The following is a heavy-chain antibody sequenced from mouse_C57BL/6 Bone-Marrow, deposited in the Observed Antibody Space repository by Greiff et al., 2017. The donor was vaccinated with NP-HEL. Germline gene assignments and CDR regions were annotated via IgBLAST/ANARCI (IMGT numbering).Heavy chain of an antibody. CDR3: ARQNRYFDY. CDR1: GFTFTSYC. Sequence: EVKLVESGGDLVKPGESLKLSCAASGFTFTSYCMSWVRQTPDKRLEWVATISSGGSYTYYPDSVKGRFTIPRDNAKNTLYLQMSSLKSEDTAVYYCARQNRYFDYWGQGTTLTVSS. CDR2: ISSGGSYT. J-gene: IGHJ2*01. V-gene: IGHV5-6*01.